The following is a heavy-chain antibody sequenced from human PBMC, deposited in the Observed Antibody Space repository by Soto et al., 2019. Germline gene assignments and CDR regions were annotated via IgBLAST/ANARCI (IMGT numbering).Heavy chain of an antibody. Sequence: SETLSLTCTVSGGSISSHYWSWVRQAPGKGLEWIGHIYYRGSTTYNPSLRSRSTISVDTPNNQFSLKLNSVTTADTAVYYCARDGGEASGMDVWGQGTKVTVSS. CDR3: ARDGGEASGMDV. CDR2: IYYRGST. V-gene: IGHV4-59*11. J-gene: IGHJ6*02. D-gene: IGHD3-16*01. CDR1: GGSISSHY.